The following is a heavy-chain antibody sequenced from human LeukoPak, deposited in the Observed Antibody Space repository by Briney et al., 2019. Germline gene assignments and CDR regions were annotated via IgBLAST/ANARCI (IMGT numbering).Heavy chain of an antibody. Sequence: GGSLRRSCAASTFTFSNAWMSWVRQAPGQGLEWVGRIKSKSDGGTTDYAAPVKGRFTISRDDSKNTLYLQMNSLKTEDTAVYYCTTAPRGYCSGGSCSYAFDIWGQGTMVTVSS. CDR1: TFTFSNAW. CDR2: IKSKSDGGTT. J-gene: IGHJ3*02. D-gene: IGHD2-15*01. V-gene: IGHV3-15*01. CDR3: TTAPRGYCSGGSCSYAFDI.